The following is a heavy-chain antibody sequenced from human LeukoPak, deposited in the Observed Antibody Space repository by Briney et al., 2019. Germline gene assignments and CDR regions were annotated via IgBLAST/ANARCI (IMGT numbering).Heavy chain of an antibody. CDR3: ARGDKTGYCSGGSCPTADY. CDR1: GGSMNSGNYY. D-gene: IGHD2-15*01. J-gene: IGHJ4*02. Sequence: SETLSLTCTVSGGSMNSGNYYWSWIRQPPGKGLEWFGYIYSSGGTYYNPSLKSRATISIDTSKNQFYLKLTSVTAADTAVYFCARGDKTGYCSGGSCPTADYWGQGTLVTVSS. CDR2: IYSSGGT. V-gene: IGHV4-30-4*01.